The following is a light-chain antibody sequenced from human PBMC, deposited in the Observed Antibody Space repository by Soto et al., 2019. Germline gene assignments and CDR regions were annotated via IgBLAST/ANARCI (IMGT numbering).Light chain of an antibody. V-gene: IGLV1-44*01. CDR2: TDY. Sequence: QSVLTQPPSASGTPGQSVTVSCSGSSSNIGSNTVTWYQQLPGTPPILLLYTDYQRPSGVPDRFSGSRSGTSASLAISGLQSEDEADYYCASWDDSLSGGVFGGGTKLTVL. J-gene: IGLJ3*02. CDR3: ASWDDSLSGGV. CDR1: SSNIGSNT.